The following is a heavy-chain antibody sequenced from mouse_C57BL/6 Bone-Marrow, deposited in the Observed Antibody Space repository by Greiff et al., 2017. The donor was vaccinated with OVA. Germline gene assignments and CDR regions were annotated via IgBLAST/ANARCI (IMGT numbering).Heavy chain of an antibody. V-gene: IGHV3-6*01. CDR3: ARDDRYYYGSSPWFAY. CDR2: ISYDGSN. J-gene: IGHJ3*01. CDR1: GYSITSGYY. Sequence: EVKLMESGPGLVKPSQSLSLTCSVTGYSITSGYYWNWIRQFPGNKLEWMGYISYDGSNNYNPSLKNRISITRDTSKNQFFLKLNSVTTEDTATYYCARDDRYYYGSSPWFAYWGQGTLVTVSA. D-gene: IGHD1-1*01.